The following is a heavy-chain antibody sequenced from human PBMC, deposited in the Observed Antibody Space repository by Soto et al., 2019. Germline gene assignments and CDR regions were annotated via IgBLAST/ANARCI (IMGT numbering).Heavy chain of an antibody. CDR1: GYKFATYW. V-gene: IGHV5-51*01. Sequence: ESLKISCKGSGYKFATYWIAWVRQMPGRGLEWMGVIYPGDSEIIYNSSFRGHVTISADKSRNIAYLQWDSLTASDSAIYYCARGFTGSAGRFDTWGQGTVVTVSX. CDR2: IYPGDSEI. CDR3: ARGFTGSAGRFDT. D-gene: IGHD2-8*02. J-gene: IGHJ5*02.